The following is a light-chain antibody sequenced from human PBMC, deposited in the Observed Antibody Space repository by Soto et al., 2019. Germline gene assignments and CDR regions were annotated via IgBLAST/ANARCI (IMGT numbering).Light chain of an antibody. CDR2: AAS. J-gene: IGKJ4*01. CDR1: HNINNY. V-gene: IGKV1-39*01. CDR3: QQGYSMPLT. Sequence: DIQMTQSPASLSASVGDRVTITCRASHNINNYLSWYQQKPGKTPKLLIYAASTLQSGVASRFSGSGSATDFTLTISSLQPEDFATYFCQQGYSMPLTFGGGTKVEI.